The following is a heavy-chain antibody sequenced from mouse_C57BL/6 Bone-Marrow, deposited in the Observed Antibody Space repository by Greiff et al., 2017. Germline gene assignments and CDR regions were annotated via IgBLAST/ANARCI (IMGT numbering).Heavy chain of an antibody. V-gene: IGHV1-15*01. CDR1: GYTFTDYE. CDR2: IDPETGGT. Sequence: LQESGAELVRPGASVTLSCKASGYTFTDYEMHWVKQTPVHGLEWIGAIDPETGGTAYNQKFKGKAILTADKSSSTAYMELRSLTSEDSAVYYGTRRGDGYDGAWFAYWGQGTLVTVSA. D-gene: IGHD2-2*01. J-gene: IGHJ3*01. CDR3: TRRGDGYDGAWFAY.